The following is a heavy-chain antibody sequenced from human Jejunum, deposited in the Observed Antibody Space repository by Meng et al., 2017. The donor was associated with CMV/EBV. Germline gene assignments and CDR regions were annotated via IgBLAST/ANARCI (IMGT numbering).Heavy chain of an antibody. CDR3: ARGGDINRWFDP. CDR1: GGSFSHYY. J-gene: IGHJ5*02. V-gene: IGHV4-34*01. CDR2: INQSVGS. Sequence: QVHLQQWGAGLLKPSETLSLTCAVSGGSFSHYYWTWIRQSPGKGLEWIGEINQSVGSNYNPSLKSRVTMSLDTSKNHFSLKLDSVTAADTAVYYCARGGDINRWFDPWGQGTLVTVSS. D-gene: IGHD2-21*02.